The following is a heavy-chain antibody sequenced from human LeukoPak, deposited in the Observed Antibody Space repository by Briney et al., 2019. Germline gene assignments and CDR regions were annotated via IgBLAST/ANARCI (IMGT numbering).Heavy chain of an antibody. J-gene: IGHJ4*02. CDR1: GFTFNNYG. CDR2: IRYDGSNT. V-gene: IGHV3-30*02. Sequence: GGSLRLSCAASGFTFNNYGMHWVRQAPGKGLEWVAFIRYDGSNTYYADSVKGRFTISRDNSKNTLYLQMNSLRAEDTAVYYCAKGMGSTMTAPGRFLDYWGQGTLVTVSS. CDR3: AKGMGSTMTAPGRFLDY. D-gene: IGHD3-10*01.